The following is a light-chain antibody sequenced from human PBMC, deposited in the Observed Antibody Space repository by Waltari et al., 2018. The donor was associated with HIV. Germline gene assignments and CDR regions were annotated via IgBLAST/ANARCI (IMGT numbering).Light chain of an antibody. CDR3: QQYNTSPWT. J-gene: IGKJ1*01. CDR2: GAT. Sequence: EIVMTQSPATLSVSPGGRATLFCRASQSVSSNLAWYQQKPGQGPRLLIYGATTRATGIPARFGGSGSGTEFTLTISSLQPDDFATYYCQQYNTSPWTFGQGTKVDIK. V-gene: IGKV3-15*01. CDR1: QSVSSN.